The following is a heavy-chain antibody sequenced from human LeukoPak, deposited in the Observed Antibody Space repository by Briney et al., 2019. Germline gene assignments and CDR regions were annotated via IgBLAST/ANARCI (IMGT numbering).Heavy chain of an antibody. J-gene: IGHJ3*02. CDR1: GGTFSSYA. CDR3: ARDYYDSSGYYPQLTHDAFDI. CDR2: IIPIFGTA. Sequence: ASVKVSCKASGGTFSSYAISWVRQAPGQGLEWMGGIIPIFGTANYAQKFQGRVTITADESTSTAYMELSRLRSDDTAVYYCARDYYDSSGYYPQLTHDAFDIWGQGTMVTVSS. D-gene: IGHD3-22*01. V-gene: IGHV1-69*13.